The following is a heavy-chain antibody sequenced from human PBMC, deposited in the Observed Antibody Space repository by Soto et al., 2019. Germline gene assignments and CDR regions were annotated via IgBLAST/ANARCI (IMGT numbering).Heavy chain of an antibody. Sequence: ASVKVSCKASADTFTNYYMHWVRQAPGQGLEWMGVINPSSASTTYAQKFQGRVTLTRDTSTSTVYMELTSLRSEDTAVYYCASYIVGATDYYYGIDFWG. V-gene: IGHV1-46*01. D-gene: IGHD1-26*01. CDR2: INPSSAST. CDR1: ADTFTNYY. CDR3: ASYIVGATDYYYGIDF. J-gene: IGHJ6*02.